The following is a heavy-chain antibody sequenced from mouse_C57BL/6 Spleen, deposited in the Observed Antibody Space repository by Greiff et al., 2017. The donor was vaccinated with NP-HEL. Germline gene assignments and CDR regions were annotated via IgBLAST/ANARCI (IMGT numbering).Heavy chain of an antibody. CDR1: GFTFSDYG. D-gene: IGHD1-1*01. Sequence: EVQGVESGGGLVKPGGSLKLSCAASGFTFSDYGMHWVRQAPEKGLEWVAYISRGSSTIYYADTVKGRFTISRDNAKNTLFLQMTSLRSEDTAMYYCARGGFIKAMDGWGQGTSVTVSS. V-gene: IGHV5-17*01. CDR3: ARGGFIKAMDG. CDR2: ISRGSSTI. J-gene: IGHJ4*01.